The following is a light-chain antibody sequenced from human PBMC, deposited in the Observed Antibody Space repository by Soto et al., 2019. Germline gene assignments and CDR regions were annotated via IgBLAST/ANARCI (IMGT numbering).Light chain of an antibody. V-gene: IGLV2-14*01. J-gene: IGLJ1*01. CDR1: SDDIGAYDY. Sequence: QSALTQPSSVSASPGQSISISCTGTSDDIGAYDYVSWYQQHPGKAPKLILYAVSNRPSGVSTRFSGFKSGNTASLTISGVQADDEADYYCSSYRSSDTLEVFGTGTKGTVL. CDR2: AVS. CDR3: SSYRSSDTLEV.